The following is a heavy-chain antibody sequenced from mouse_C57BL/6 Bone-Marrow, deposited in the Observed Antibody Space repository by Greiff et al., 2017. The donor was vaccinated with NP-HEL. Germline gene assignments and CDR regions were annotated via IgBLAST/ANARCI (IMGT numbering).Heavy chain of an antibody. CDR2: INPNNGGN. CDR3: ARATYYEYDGAMDF. Sequence: EVQLQQSGPELVKPGTSVKISCKASGYTFTDYYMNWVKQSPGKSLEWIGDINPNNGGNSSNQKFKGKATLTVDKSSSTAYMELRSLTSEDSAVYYCARATYYEYDGAMDFWGQGTSVTVSS. J-gene: IGHJ4*01. CDR1: GYTFTDYY. V-gene: IGHV1-26*01. D-gene: IGHD2-4*01.